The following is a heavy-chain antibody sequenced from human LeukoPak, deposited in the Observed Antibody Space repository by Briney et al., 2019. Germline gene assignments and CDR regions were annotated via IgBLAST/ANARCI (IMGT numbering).Heavy chain of an antibody. CDR1: GFSFDDYT. D-gene: IGHD3-9*01. V-gene: IGHV3-43*01. J-gene: IGHJ4*02. Sequence: TRGSLRLSCAASGFSFDDYTMHWVRPVPGRGLEWLSLISGDGSTTYYADSVKGQFTVSRDNSKNSLYLQMHTLSTEDTALYYCAKDGSPLTSYFDSWGQGTLVTVSS. CDR3: AKDGSPLTSYFDS. CDR2: ISGDGSTT.